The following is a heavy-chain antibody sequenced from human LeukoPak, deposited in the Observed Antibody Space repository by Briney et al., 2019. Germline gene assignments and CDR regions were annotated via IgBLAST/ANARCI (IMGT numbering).Heavy chain of an antibody. D-gene: IGHD3-9*01. CDR2: IIPIFGTA. V-gene: IGHV1-69*05. CDR1: GGTFSSYA. CDR3: AREVNYDILTGYYYFDY. Sequence: GASVKVSCKASGGTFSSYAISWVRQAPGQGLEWMGRIIPIFGTANYAQKFQGRATITTDESTSTAYMELSSLRSEDTAVYYRAREVNYDILTGYYYFDYWGQGTLVTVSS. J-gene: IGHJ4*02.